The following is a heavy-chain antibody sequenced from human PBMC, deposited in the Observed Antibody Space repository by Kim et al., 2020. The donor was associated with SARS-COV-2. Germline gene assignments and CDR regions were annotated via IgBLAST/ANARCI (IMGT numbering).Heavy chain of an antibody. CDR2: IWYDGSNK. J-gene: IGHJ6*02. V-gene: IGHV3-33*06. D-gene: IGHD6-13*01. Sequence: GGSLRLSCAASGFTFSSYGMHWVRQAPGKGLEWVAVIWYDGSNKYYADSVKGRFTISRDNSKNTLYLQINSLRAEDTAVYYCAKEHSSSWGYYYGMDVWGQGTTVTVSS. CDR1: GFTFSSYG. CDR3: AKEHSSSWGYYYGMDV.